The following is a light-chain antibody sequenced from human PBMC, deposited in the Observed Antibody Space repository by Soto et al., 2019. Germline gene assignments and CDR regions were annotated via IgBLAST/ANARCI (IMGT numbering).Light chain of an antibody. CDR2: KAS. J-gene: IGKJ1*01. CDR1: QSISSW. V-gene: IGKV1-5*03. Sequence: DIQMTQSPSTLSASVGDRVTITCRASQSISSWLAWYQQKPGKAPKLLIYKASSLDSGVPSRFSGSGSGTQFTLTISSLQPDDFATYYCQQYKSYCTFGQGTKVESK. CDR3: QQYKSYCT.